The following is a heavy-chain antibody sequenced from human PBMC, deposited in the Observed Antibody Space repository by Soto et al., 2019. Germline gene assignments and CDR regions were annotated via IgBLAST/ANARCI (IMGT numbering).Heavy chain of an antibody. CDR2: INPESGNP. D-gene: IGHD2-15*01. Sequence: VSFKASRYTFTDYYMHLFLDAPVQGFELVGGINPESGNPKYVPKFQGRVTVTRDTSTSTAYMELNRLTSDDTAVYYCASEDCRNTNCLKGFDYWGQGTLVTVSS. J-gene: IGHJ4*02. CDR1: RYTFTDYY. CDR3: ASEDCRNTNCLKGFDY. V-gene: IGHV1-2*02.